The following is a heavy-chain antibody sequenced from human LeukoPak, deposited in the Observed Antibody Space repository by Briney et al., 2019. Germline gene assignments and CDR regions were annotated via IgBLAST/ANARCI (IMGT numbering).Heavy chain of an antibody. CDR1: GFTFSNAW. CDR3: SADLGEADGGYHYGLDV. CDR2: IKRKSDGGTT. J-gene: IGHJ6*02. D-gene: IGHD4-17*01. Sequence: GGSLRLSCAASGFTFSNAWMNWVRQAPGEGLEWVGRIKRKSDGGTTDYAAPVKGRFIISKDDSKNTLSLQMNSLKVEDTAVYYCSADLGEADGGYHYGLDVWGQGTTVTVSS. V-gene: IGHV3-15*01.